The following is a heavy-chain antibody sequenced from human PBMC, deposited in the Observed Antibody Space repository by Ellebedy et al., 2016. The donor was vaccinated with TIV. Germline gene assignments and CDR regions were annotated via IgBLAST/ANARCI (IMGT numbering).Heavy chain of an antibody. D-gene: IGHD1-26*01. V-gene: IGHV3-7*05. CDR1: GFAFNRFW. J-gene: IGHJ4*02. CDR2: IKYDEIEN. Sequence: GESLKISCAASGFAFNRFWMGWIRQSPGKGLEWVALIKYDEIENYYANSVKGRFTISRDNSKNTLYLQMNSLRAEDTAVYYCAKASIVGATSCFDYWGQGTLVTVSS. CDR3: AKASIVGATSCFDY.